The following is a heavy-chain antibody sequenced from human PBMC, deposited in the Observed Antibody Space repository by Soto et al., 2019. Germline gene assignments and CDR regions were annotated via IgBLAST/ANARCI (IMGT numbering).Heavy chain of an antibody. Sequence: QVQLVESGGGVVQPGRSLRLSCAASGFTFSSYGMHWVLQAPGKGLEWVAVISYDGSNKYYADSVKGRFTISRDNSKNTLYLQMNSLRAEDTAVYYCAKDRVDTAMDYWGQGTLVTVSS. CDR3: AKDRVDTAMDY. CDR2: ISYDGSNK. J-gene: IGHJ4*02. CDR1: GFTFSSYG. D-gene: IGHD5-18*01. V-gene: IGHV3-30*18.